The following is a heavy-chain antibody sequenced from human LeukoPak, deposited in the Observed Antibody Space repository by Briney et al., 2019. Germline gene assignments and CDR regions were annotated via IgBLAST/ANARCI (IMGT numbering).Heavy chain of an antibody. CDR2: VSSSGTTT. Sequence: GGSLRLSCAASGFTFSSYSVIWARQAPGKGLEWVSYVSSSGTTTYYADSVKGRFTISRDNGKNLVSLQMNSLRDEDTAVNYCARADRDGNKRFLDWGQGTLVTVSS. CDR3: ARADRDGNKRFLD. D-gene: IGHD5-24*01. V-gene: IGHV3-48*02. CDR1: GFTFSSYS. J-gene: IGHJ4*02.